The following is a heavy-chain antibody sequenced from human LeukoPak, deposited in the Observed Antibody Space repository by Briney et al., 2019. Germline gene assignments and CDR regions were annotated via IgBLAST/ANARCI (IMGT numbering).Heavy chain of an antibody. CDR2: IIPIFGTA. D-gene: IGHD3-22*01. V-gene: IGHV1-69*13. Sequence: ASVKVFCKASGGTFSSYAISWVRQAPGQGLEWMGGIIPIFGTANYAQKFQGRVTITADESTSTAYMELSSLRSEDTAVYYCARGSYYDSSGFAIFDYWGQGALVTVSS. J-gene: IGHJ4*02. CDR1: GGTFSSYA. CDR3: ARGSYYDSSGFAIFDY.